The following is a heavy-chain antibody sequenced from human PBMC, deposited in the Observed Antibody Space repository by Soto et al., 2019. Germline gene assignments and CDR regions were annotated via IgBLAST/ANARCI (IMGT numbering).Heavy chain of an antibody. Sequence: PGGSLRLSCAASGFTFSSYAMSWVRQAPGKGLEWVSAISGSGGSTYYADSVKGRFTISRDNSKNTLYLQMNSLRAEDTAVYYCAKRMVAVAGTVYYYGTDVWGQGTTVTVSS. D-gene: IGHD6-19*01. CDR3: AKRMVAVAGTVYYYGTDV. J-gene: IGHJ6*02. CDR1: GFTFSSYA. V-gene: IGHV3-23*01. CDR2: ISGSGGST.